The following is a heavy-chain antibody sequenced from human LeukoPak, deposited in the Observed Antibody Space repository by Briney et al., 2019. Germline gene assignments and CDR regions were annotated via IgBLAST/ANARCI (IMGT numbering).Heavy chain of an antibody. CDR1: GVTLSNYG. D-gene: IGHD3-10*01. CDR2: LSGSGGGT. V-gene: IGHV3-23*01. CDR3: AKRGVVIRVFLVGFHKEAYYFDY. Sequence: GGSLRLSCAVSGVTLSNYGMSWGRQAPGEGGEWGAGLSGSGGGTNYADSVQGRFTIYRDNPNNTLYLQMNSLRAEDTAVYFCAKRGVVIRVFLVGFHKEAYYFDYWGQGALVTVSS. J-gene: IGHJ4*02.